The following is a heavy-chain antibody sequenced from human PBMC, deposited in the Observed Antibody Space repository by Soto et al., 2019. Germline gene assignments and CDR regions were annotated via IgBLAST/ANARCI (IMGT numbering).Heavy chain of an antibody. CDR1: GFTFSSYA. CDR2: ISGSGGST. D-gene: IGHD2-2*01. Sequence: GGSLRLSCAASGFTFSSYAMSWVRQAPGKGLEWVSAISGSGGSTYYADSVKGRFTISRDNSKNTLYLQMNSLRAEDTAVYYCARSRDIVVVPAAIRGSWFDPWGQGTLVTVSS. V-gene: IGHV3-23*01. CDR3: ARSRDIVVVPAAIRGSWFDP. J-gene: IGHJ5*02.